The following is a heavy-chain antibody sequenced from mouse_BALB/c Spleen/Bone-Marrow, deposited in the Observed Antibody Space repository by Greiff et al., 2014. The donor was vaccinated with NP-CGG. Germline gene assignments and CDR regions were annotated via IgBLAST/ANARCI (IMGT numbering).Heavy chain of an antibody. CDR3: ARLGTTAVPDY. CDR2: NDPYSGGT. J-gene: IGHJ2*01. V-gene: IGHV1S135*01. CDR1: GYAFTNYN. D-gene: IGHD1-1*01. Sequence: VQLQQSGPELVKPGASVKVSCKASGYAFTNYNMYWVKQSHGKSLEWIGYNDPYSGGTNYNQKFKGKATLTVDKSSSTAYMHLNSLTSDDSAVYYCARLGTTAVPDYWGQGTTLTVSS.